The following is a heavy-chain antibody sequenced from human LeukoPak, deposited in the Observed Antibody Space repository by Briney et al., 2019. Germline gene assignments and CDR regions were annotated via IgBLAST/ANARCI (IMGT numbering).Heavy chain of an antibody. D-gene: IGHD1-26*01. CDR2: INPNGGGT. J-gene: IGHJ4*02. Sequence: ASVKVSCKASGYTFTGYYMHWVRQAPGQGLEWMGWINPNGGGTNYAQNFQGRVTMTRDTSISTAYMEVSRLRSDDTAVYYCARVSRWELLLDYFDYWGQGTLVTVSS. CDR3: ARVSRWELLLDYFDY. V-gene: IGHV1-2*02. CDR1: GYTFTGYY.